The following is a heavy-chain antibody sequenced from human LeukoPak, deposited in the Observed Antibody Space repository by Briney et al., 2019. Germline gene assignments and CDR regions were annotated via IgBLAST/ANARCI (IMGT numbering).Heavy chain of an antibody. D-gene: IGHD6-6*01. J-gene: IGHJ3*02. Sequence: GGSLRLSCAASGFTFSSYSMNWVRQAPGKGLEWVSVIYSGGSTYYADSVKGRFTISRDNSKNTLYLQMNSLRAEDTAVYYCARDLEYSSSSAAFDIWGQGTMVTVSS. CDR3: ARDLEYSSSSAAFDI. CDR1: GFTFSSYS. V-gene: IGHV3-53*01. CDR2: IYSGGST.